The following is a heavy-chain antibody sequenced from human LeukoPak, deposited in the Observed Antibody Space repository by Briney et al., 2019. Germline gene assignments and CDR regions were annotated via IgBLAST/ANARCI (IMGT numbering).Heavy chain of an antibody. V-gene: IGHV4-59*01. CDR1: GGSISSYY. Sequence: SETLSLTCTVSGGSISSYYWSWIRQPPGKGLEWIGYIYYSGSTNYNPSLKSRVTISVDTSKNQFSLKLSSVTAADTAAYYCARTRGYDSSGYYVHWGQGTLVTVSS. D-gene: IGHD3-22*01. CDR3: ARTRGYDSSGYYVH. J-gene: IGHJ4*02. CDR2: IYYSGST.